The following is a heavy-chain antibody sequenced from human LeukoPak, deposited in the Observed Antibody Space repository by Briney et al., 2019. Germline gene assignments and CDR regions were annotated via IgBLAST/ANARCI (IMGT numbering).Heavy chain of an antibody. D-gene: IGHD2-2*01. CDR1: GFTFDEYG. CDR2: INWNGGST. V-gene: IGHV3-20*04. Sequence: RSGGSLRLSCAASGFTFDEYGMSWVRQAPGKGRGWVSGINWNGGSTGYADSVKGRFTISRDNAKYSLYLQMHSLRAEDTALYYCARDGEYCSSTSCYGYWGQGTLVTVSS. J-gene: IGHJ4*02. CDR3: ARDGEYCSSTSCYGY.